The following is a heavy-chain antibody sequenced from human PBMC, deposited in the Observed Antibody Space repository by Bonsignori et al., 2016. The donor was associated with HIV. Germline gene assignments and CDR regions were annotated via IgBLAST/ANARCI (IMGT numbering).Heavy chain of an antibody. D-gene: IGHD6-19*01. V-gene: IGHV1-69*01. J-gene: IGHJ4*02. CDR3: AKGIAVAGGTFDY. Sequence: WVRQAPGQGLEWMGGIIPIFGTANYAQKFQGRVTITADESTSTAYMELSSLRSEDTAVYYCAKGIAVAGGTFDYWGQGTLVTVSS. CDR2: IIPIFGTA.